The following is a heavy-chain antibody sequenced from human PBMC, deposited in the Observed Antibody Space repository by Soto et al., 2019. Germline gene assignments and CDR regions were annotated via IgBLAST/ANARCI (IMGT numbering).Heavy chain of an antibody. CDR2: FYSSGSI. D-gene: IGHD1-26*01. CDR1: GYSITAGGYY. V-gene: IGHV4-39*07. Sequence: PSETLSLTCFVSGYSITAGGYYWRWIRHHPGKGLEWIGSFYSSGSIIYNPSLRSRVSISGDTSSNQFSMSLTSVTAADTARYYCARRYSRGSGWLHPWGQGTLVAVSS. J-gene: IGHJ5*02. CDR3: ARRYSRGSGWLHP.